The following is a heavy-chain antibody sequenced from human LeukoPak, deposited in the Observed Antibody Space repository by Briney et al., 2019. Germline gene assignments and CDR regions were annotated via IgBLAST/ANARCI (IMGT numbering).Heavy chain of an antibody. CDR2: IYYSGST. V-gene: IGHV4-59*08. CDR1: GGSISSYY. D-gene: IGHD3-10*01. CDR3: ARLSYYYGSGSYSPFDY. Sequence: SETLSLTCTVSGGSISSYYWSWIRQPPGKGLEWIGYIYYSGSTNYNPSLKSRVTISVDTSKNQFSLKLSSVTAADTAVYYCARLSYYYGSGSYSPFDYWGQGTLVTVSS. J-gene: IGHJ4*02.